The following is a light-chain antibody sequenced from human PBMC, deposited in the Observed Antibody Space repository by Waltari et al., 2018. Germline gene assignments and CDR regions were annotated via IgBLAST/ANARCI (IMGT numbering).Light chain of an antibody. CDR1: QSVTGSY. CDR3: QQYGSSPRT. CDR2: GAS. Sequence: DSVLTQSPVTLSLSPGERATLSCRTSQSVTGSYLAWYQQNPGQAPRLLISGASSRAPGIPDRLSGSGSGPDFTLTISRLEPEDFAVYYCQQYGSSPRTFGQGTRVEIK. J-gene: IGKJ1*01. V-gene: IGKV3-20*01.